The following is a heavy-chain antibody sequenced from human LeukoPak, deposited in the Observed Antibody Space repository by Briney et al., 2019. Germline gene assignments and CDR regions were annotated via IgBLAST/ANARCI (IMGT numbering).Heavy chain of an antibody. V-gene: IGHV3-7*01. CDR1: GFTFSSNW. CDR2: IKQDGSEK. D-gene: IGHD3-10*01. J-gene: IGHJ4*02. CDR3: ERTFGAD. Sequence: GGSLRLSCAASGFTFSSNWMSWVRQAPGKGLEWVANIKQDGSEKYYVDSVKGRFTISRDNAKNSLYLQMNSLRAEDTAVYYCERTFGADWGQGTLVTVSS.